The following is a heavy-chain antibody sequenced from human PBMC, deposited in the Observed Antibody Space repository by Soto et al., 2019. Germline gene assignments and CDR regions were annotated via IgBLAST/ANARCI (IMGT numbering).Heavy chain of an antibody. CDR3: AREEYGGNSYYYYGMDV. Sequence: ASVKVSCKASGYTFTSYYMHWVRQAPGQGLEWMGIINPSGGSTSYVQKFQGRVTMTRDTSTSTVYMELSSLRSEDTAVYSCAREEYGGNSYYYYGMDVWGQGTTVTVSS. J-gene: IGHJ6*02. V-gene: IGHV1-46*01. D-gene: IGHD2-21*02. CDR1: GYTFTSYY. CDR2: INPSGGST.